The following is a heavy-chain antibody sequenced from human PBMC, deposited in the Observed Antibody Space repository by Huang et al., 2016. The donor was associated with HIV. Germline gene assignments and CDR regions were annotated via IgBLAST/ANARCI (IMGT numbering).Heavy chain of an antibody. CDR3: ARLSTTWYFDY. D-gene: IGHD1-1*01. CDR1: GYSFTSYW. J-gene: IGHJ4*02. V-gene: IGHV5-51*01. CDR2: IYPGDSDT. Sequence: EVQLVQSGAEVKKPGESLKFSCTGSGYSFTSYWIGWVRQMPGKGVEGMGIIYPGDSDTRYSPSVQGQVTISADKSISTAYLQWSSLKASDTAMYYCARLSTTWYFDYWGQGTLVTVSS.